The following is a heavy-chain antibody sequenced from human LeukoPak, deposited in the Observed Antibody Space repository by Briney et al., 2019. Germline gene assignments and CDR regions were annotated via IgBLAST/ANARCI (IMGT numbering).Heavy chain of an antibody. CDR3: AGFFSGWRTDYYFDY. D-gene: IGHD6-19*01. CDR1: GGPVNSNSYY. V-gene: IGHV4-39*01. J-gene: IGHJ4*02. Sequence: SETLSLTCTVSGGPVNSNSYYWGWIRQSPGKGLEWIGSVSHSGSTQYSPSLKSRVTISVDTSKSQFSLKVTSVTAADTAVYYCAGFFSGWRTDYYFDYWGQGTLVTVSS. CDR2: VSHSGST.